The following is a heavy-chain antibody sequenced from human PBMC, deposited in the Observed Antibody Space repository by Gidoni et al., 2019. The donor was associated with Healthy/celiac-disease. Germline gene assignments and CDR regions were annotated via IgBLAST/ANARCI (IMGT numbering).Heavy chain of an antibody. CDR1: GGSISRYY. CDR3: ARWNALSGYFDY. CDR2: IYYSGST. D-gene: IGHD1-1*01. V-gene: IGHV4-59*01. Sequence: QVQLQESGPGLVKPSETLSLTCPVSGGSISRYYWSWIRQPPGKGLEWIGYIYYSGSTNYNPSLKSRVTISVDTSKNQFSLKLSSVTAADTAVYYCARWNALSGYFDYWGQGTLVTVSS. J-gene: IGHJ4*02.